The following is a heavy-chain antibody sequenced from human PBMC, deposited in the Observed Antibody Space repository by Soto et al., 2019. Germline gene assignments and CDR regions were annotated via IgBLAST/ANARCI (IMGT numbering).Heavy chain of an antibody. J-gene: IGHJ6*02. CDR3: ARSQGPTGMDV. CDR2: SKNKFASYRT. V-gene: IGHV3-72*01. CDR1: GFTLSDHY. Sequence: GGSLRLSCAASGFTLSDHYVDWVRQAPGKGLEWVGRSKNKFASYRTTYAASVQDNFTISRDESKNSLYLHMNGLKTEDTAVYYCARSQGPTGMDVWGQGTTVTVSS.